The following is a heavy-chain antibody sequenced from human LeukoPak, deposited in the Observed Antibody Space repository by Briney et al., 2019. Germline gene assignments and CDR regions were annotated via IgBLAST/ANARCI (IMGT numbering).Heavy chain of an antibody. Sequence: PGGSLRLSCAASEFTFSNYDMNWVRQAPGKGLEWVSSINIRNYIYYADSVKGRFTISRDNAKNSLYLQMNSLRAEDTAVYYCAREGGYCSGGSCRWFDSWGQGSLVTVSS. CDR3: AREGGYCSGGSCRWFDS. J-gene: IGHJ5*01. CDR2: INIRNYI. CDR1: EFTFSNYD. D-gene: IGHD2-15*01. V-gene: IGHV3-69-1*01.